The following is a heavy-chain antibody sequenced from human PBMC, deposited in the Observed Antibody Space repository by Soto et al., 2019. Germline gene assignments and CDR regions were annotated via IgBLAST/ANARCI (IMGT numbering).Heavy chain of an antibody. CDR1: GYTFTGYY. V-gene: IGHV1-2*02. J-gene: IGHJ3*02. CDR2: INPNSGGT. CDR3: ARGKRSYITMIVVAYAFDI. Sequence: ASVKVSCKASGYTFTGYYMHWVRQAPGQGLEWMGWINPNSGGTNYAQKFQGRVTMTRDTPISTAYMELSRLRSDDTAVYYCARGKRSYITMIVVAYAFDIWGQGTMVTVSS. D-gene: IGHD3-22*01.